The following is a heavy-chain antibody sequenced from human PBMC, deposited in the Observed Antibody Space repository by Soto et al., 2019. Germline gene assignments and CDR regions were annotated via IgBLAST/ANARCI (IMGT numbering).Heavy chain of an antibody. D-gene: IGHD5-12*01. V-gene: IGHV3-33*01. CDR3: ARDNSGYDLVY. Sequence: GGSLRLSCAASGFTFSSYGMHWVRQAPGKGLEWVAVIWYDGSNKYYADSVKGRFTISRDNSKNTLYLQMNSLRAEDTAVYYCARDNSGYDLVYWGQGTLVTVSS. CDR1: GFTFSSYG. J-gene: IGHJ4*02. CDR2: IWYDGSNK.